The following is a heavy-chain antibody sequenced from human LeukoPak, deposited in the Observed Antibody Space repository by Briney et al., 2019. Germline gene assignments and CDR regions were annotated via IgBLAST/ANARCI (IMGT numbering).Heavy chain of an antibody. D-gene: IGHD4-17*01. J-gene: IGHJ1*01. V-gene: IGHV4-34*01. Sequence: PSETLSLTCAVYGGSFSGYYWSWIRQPPGKGLEGIGGINHSGSTNYNPSVKSRVTISVDTSKNQFSLKLSSVTAADTAVYYCARSTVRVLEEYFQHWGQGTLVTVSP. CDR3: ARSTVRVLEEYFQH. CDR1: GGSFSGYY. CDR2: INHSGST.